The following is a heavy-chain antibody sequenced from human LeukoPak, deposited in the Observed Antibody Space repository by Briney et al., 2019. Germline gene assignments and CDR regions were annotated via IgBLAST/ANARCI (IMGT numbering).Heavy chain of an antibody. Sequence: PSETLSLTCTVSGASISTYYWSWIRQPPGKGLECIGYIYYSGSTNYNPSLKSRVTISVDTSKNQFSLKLSSVTAADTAVYYCARQTEYYDFWSGSHYYYMDVWGKGTTVTVSS. V-gene: IGHV4-59*08. J-gene: IGHJ6*03. D-gene: IGHD3-3*01. CDR1: GASISTYY. CDR3: ARQTEYYDFWSGSHYYYMDV. CDR2: IYYSGST.